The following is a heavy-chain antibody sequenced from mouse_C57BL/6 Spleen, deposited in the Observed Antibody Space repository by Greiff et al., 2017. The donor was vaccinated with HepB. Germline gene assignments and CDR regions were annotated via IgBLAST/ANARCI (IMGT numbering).Heavy chain of an antibody. CDR2: IYPGGGYT. D-gene: IGHD1-1*01. J-gene: IGHJ4*01. V-gene: IGHV1-63*01. CDR1: GYTFTNYW. CDR3: ARGGDYYGSSYGGAMDY. Sequence: QVQLQQSGAELVRPGPSVKMSCKASGYTFTNYWIGWAKQRPGHGLEWIGDIYPGGGYTNYNEKFKGKATLTADKSSSTAYMQFSSLTSEDSAIYYCARGGDYYGSSYGGAMDYWGQGTSVTVSS.